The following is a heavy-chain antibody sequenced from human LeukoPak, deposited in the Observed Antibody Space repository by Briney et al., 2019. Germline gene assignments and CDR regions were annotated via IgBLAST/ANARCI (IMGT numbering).Heavy chain of an antibody. V-gene: IGHV3-15*01. D-gene: IGHD3-10*01. Sequence: PGGSLRLSCAASGFTFSNAWMSWVPQAPGKGLEWVGRIKSKTDGGTTDYAAPVKGRFTISRDDSKNTLYLQMNSLRAEDTAVYYCAKVGSGSEFDYWGEGTLVTVSS. CDR1: GFTFSNAW. CDR2: IKSKTDGGTT. J-gene: IGHJ4*02. CDR3: AKVGSGSEFDY.